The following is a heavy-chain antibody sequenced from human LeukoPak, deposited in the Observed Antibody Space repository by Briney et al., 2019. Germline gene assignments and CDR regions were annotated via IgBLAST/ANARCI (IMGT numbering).Heavy chain of an antibody. CDR1: GFTFGSYA. V-gene: IGHV3-23*01. Sequence: GGSLRLCCAASGFTFGSYAMTWVRQAPGKGLEWVSSNDASGGSTYYADSVKGRFTISRDNSKNTFYLQMNTLRADDTAVYYCTKGSGSGWYGWFAPWGQGTLVTVSS. CDR3: TKGSGSGWYGWFAP. D-gene: IGHD6-19*01. CDR2: NDASGGST. J-gene: IGHJ5*02.